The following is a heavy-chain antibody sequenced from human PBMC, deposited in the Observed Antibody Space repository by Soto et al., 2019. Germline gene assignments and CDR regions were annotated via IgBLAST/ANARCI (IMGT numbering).Heavy chain of an antibody. V-gene: IGHV4-34*01. D-gene: IGHD3-10*01. CDR2: INHSGST. J-gene: IGHJ5*02. CDR1: GGSFSGYY. Sequence: PSETRSLTCAVYGGSFSGYYWSWIRQPPGKGLEWIGEINHSGSTNYNPSLKSRVTISVDTSKNQFSLKLSSVTAADTAVYYCARGVRGVISAWFDPWGQGTLVTVSS. CDR3: ARGVRGVISAWFDP.